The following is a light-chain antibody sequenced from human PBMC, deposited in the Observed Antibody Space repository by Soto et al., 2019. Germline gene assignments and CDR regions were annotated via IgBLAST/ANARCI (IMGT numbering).Light chain of an antibody. V-gene: IGKV3D-20*02. J-gene: IGKJ4*01. CDR3: QQRSNWPPLT. CDR2: GAS. CDR1: QSVSSTS. Sequence: EIVLTQSPATLSLSPGERATLSCRASQSVSSTSLALYQQKPGLAPRLLIYGASTRATGIPARFSGSGSGTDFTLTISSLEPEDFAVYYCQQRSNWPPLTFGGGAKV.